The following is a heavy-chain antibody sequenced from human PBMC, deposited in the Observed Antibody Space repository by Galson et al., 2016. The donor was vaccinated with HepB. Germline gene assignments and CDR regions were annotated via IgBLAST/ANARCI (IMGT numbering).Heavy chain of an antibody. J-gene: IGHJ5*02. V-gene: IGHV6-1*01. Sequence: CAISGDSVSSDGAAWNWIRQSPSRGLEWLGRTYYRSKWYNAYALSVKSRITINPDTSKNQFSLQLNSVTPEDTAVCYRARAEANRDGGGDNWFDPWGQGTLVTVSS. CDR3: ARAEANRDGGGDNWFDP. D-gene: IGHD1-14*01. CDR2: TYYRSKWYN. CDR1: GDSVSSDGAA.